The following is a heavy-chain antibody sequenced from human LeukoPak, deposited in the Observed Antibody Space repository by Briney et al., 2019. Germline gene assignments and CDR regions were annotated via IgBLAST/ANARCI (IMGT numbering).Heavy chain of an antibody. V-gene: IGHV1-46*01. CDR3: ARGSVVVPAATTYSLDY. Sequence: GASVKVSCKASGYTFTSYYMHWVRQAPGQGLDWMGIINPSGGSTSYAQKFQGRVTMTRDTSTSTVYMELSSLRSEDTAVYYCARGSVVVPAATTYSLDYWGQGTLVTVSS. CDR2: INPSGGST. J-gene: IGHJ4*02. CDR1: GYTFTSYY. D-gene: IGHD2-2*01.